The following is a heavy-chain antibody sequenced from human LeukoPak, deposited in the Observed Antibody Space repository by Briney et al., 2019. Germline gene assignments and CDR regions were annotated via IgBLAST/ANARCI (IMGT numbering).Heavy chain of an antibody. Sequence: PGGSLRLSCAASGFTFSSYWMSWVRQAPGKGLEWVANIKQDGSEKYYVDSVKGRFTISGDNAKNSLYLQMNSLRAEDTAVYYCARAKYDTSGYYYSGFDIWGQGTMVTVSS. CDR3: ARAKYDTSGYYYSGFDI. J-gene: IGHJ3*02. CDR2: IKQDGSEK. CDR1: GFTFSSYW. V-gene: IGHV3-7*04. D-gene: IGHD3-22*01.